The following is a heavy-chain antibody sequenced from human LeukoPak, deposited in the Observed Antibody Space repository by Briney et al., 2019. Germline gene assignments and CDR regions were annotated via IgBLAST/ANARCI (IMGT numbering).Heavy chain of an antibody. V-gene: IGHV3-21*01. CDR1: GFTFSTYN. CDR2: ITSSSSYI. Sequence: GGSLRLSCAASGFTFSTYNMNWVRQAPGKGLEWVSSITSSSSYIYYADSVKGRFTISRDDAKNSLYLQMNSLRAEDTAVYYCARVGGITLALAPSPFPDYNYYYMDVWGKGTTVTVSS. J-gene: IGHJ6*03. D-gene: IGHD3-10*01. CDR3: ARVGGITLALAPSPFPDYNYYYMDV.